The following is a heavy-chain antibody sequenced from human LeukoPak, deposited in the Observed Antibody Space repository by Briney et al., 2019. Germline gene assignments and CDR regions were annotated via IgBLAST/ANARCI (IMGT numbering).Heavy chain of an antibody. D-gene: IGHD3-10*01. Sequence: PSETLSLTCTVSGGSITSSSYYWSWIRQSAGKGLEWIGRVYIRGSTSYNPSLKSRVTISVHTSKNQFSLKLSSVTAADTAVYYCARGGYYGSGNDFRFDPWGQGTLVTVSS. V-gene: IGHV4-61*02. CDR1: GGSITSSSYY. CDR2: VYIRGST. J-gene: IGHJ5*02. CDR3: ARGGYYGSGNDFRFDP.